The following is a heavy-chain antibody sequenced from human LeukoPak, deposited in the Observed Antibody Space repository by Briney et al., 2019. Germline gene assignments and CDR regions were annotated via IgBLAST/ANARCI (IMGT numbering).Heavy chain of an antibody. CDR1: GYSFTGYY. V-gene: IGHV1-2*02. J-gene: IGHJ6*03. CDR2: INPNSGDT. Sequence: ASVKVSCKASGYSFTGYYMHWVRQAPGQGLEWMGWINPNSGDTKYAQKFQGRVTMTRDTSISTAYMELTKLRSDDTAVYYCARGGLRVMVYRLYYMDVWGKGTTVTVSS. CDR3: ARGGLRVMVYRLYYMDV. D-gene: IGHD2-8*01.